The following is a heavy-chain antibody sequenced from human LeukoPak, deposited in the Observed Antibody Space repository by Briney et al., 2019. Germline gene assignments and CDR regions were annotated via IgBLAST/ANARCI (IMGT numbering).Heavy chain of an antibody. CDR3: ARRQGCSNTACPPDY. J-gene: IGHJ4*02. D-gene: IGHD2-2*01. CDR2: IYAGDSDT. V-gene: IGHV5-51*01. CDR1: GYSFNTYW. Sequence: GESLKISCKGSGYSFNTYWIGWVRQMPGKGLEWMGIIYAGDSDTRYSPSFQGQVTMSVDKSINTAYLQWSSLRASDTAINFCARRQGCSNTACPPDYWGQGTLVTVSS.